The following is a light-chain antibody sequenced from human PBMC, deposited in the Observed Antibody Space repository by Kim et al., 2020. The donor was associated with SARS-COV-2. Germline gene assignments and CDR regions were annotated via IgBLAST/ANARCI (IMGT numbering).Light chain of an antibody. Sequence: ATIKCDTRQSVFYKPDINSSLSWYQHRPGQPPKLFISCASIRDTGVPDRFSVSGSGTEFTLTISSLQAEDVAVYYCQQCYSSPVTFGGGTKVDIK. V-gene: IGKV4-1*01. J-gene: IGKJ4*01. CDR3: QQCYSSPVT. CDR1: QSVFYKPDINSS. CDR2: CAS.